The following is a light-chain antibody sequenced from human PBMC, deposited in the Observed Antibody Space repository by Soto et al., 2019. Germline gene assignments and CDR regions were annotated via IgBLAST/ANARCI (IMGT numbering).Light chain of an antibody. V-gene: IGKV3-15*01. CDR1: QTVNSK. J-gene: IGKJ5*01. CDR3: QHYNNWPPIT. Sequence: EIVVTQSPATLSVSPGERVTLSCRTSQTVNSKLAWYQQQPGQAPRLLIHGASTRATDIPARFSGSGSGTEFTLTISSLQSEDFATYFCQHYNNWPPITFGQGTRLESK. CDR2: GAS.